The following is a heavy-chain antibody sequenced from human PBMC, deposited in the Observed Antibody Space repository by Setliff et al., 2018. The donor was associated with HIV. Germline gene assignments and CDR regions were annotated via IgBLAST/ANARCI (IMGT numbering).Heavy chain of an antibody. CDR2: ISGSGIST. J-gene: IGHJ6*03. V-gene: IGHV3-23*01. Sequence: GGSLRLSCAASGFTFSNYAMRWVRQAPGKGLAWVSGISGSGISTYNADSVKGRFTISRDNSTNTLYLQMNSLRAEDTAVYYCAKSGYFGSSTCRNYFYYMDVWGKGTTVTVSS. D-gene: IGHD2-2*01. CDR3: AKSGYFGSSTCRNYFYYMDV. CDR1: GFTFSNYA.